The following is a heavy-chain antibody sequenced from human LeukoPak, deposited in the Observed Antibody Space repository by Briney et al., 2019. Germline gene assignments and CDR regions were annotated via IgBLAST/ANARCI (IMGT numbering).Heavy chain of an antibody. Sequence: GGSLRLSCAASGFTFSDFTMNWVRQAPGKGLEWVSSISSSSYIYYADSVKGRFTISRDNAKNSLYLQMNSLRAEDTAVYYCARNIVATIGRVFDYWGQGTLVTVSS. CDR3: ARNIVATIGRVFDY. D-gene: IGHD5-12*01. CDR2: ISSSSYI. CDR1: GFTFSDFT. V-gene: IGHV3-69-1*01. J-gene: IGHJ4*02.